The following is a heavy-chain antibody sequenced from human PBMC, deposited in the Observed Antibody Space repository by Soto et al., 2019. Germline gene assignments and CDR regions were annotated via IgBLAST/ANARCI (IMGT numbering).Heavy chain of an antibody. Sequence: QVQLQESGPGLVKPSETLSLTCTVSGGSISSYYCSWIRKPPGKGLEWIGYIYYSGSTNYNPSLGSRVTISVDTSKNQFSLKLSSVTAADTAVYYCARRYGSCFDYWGQGALVTVSS. CDR2: IYYSGST. D-gene: IGHD5-18*01. V-gene: IGHV4-59*08. CDR3: ARRYGSCFDY. CDR1: GGSISSYY. J-gene: IGHJ4*02.